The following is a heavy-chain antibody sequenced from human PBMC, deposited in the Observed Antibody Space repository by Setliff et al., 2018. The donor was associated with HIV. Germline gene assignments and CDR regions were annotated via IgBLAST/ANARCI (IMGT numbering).Heavy chain of an antibody. CDR3: ASSRRLRRGVFDY. J-gene: IGHJ4*02. V-gene: IGHV4-39*01. CDR1: GGSISSSSYY. CDR2: IYYSGST. Sequence: SETLSLTCTVSGGSISSSSYYWGWIRQPPGKGLEWIGSIYYSGSTYYNPSLTSRVTISVDTSKNQFSLKLSSVTAADTAVYYCASSRRLRRGVFDYWGQGTLVTVSS. D-gene: IGHD5-12*01.